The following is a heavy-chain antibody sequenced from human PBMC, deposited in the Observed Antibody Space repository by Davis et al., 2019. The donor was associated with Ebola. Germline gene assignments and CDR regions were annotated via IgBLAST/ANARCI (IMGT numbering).Heavy chain of an antibody. CDR2: INHSGST. Sequence: SETLSLTCAAYGGSFSGYYWSWIRQPPGKGLEWIAEINHSGSTNYNPSLKSRVTISVDTSKNQFSLKLSSVTAADTAGYYCARVGTTVTTFDCWGQGTLVTVSS. V-gene: IGHV4-34*01. J-gene: IGHJ4*02. D-gene: IGHD4-11*01. CDR3: ARVGTTVTTFDC. CDR1: GGSFSGYY.